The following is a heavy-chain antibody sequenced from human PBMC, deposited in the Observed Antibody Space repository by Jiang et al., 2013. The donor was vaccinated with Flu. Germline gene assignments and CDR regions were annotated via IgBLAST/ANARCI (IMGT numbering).Heavy chain of an antibody. D-gene: IGHD6-13*01. Sequence: LVQPGGSLRLSCAASGFTFSTYAMSWVRQVPGKGLEWVSTISGTGGFTYYADSVKGRFTISRDNSKNTLYLQMNSLRGEDTAVYRCAKDLGTTWYEPFDHWGQGSLVTVSS. CDR2: ISGTGGFT. V-gene: IGHV3-23*01. CDR3: AKDLGTTWYEPFDH. CDR1: GFTFSTYA. J-gene: IGHJ4*02.